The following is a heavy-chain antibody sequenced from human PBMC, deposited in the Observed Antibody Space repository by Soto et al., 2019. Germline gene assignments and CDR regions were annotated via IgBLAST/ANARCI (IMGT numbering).Heavy chain of an antibody. Sequence: QVQLQESGPGLVKPSQTLSLTCTVSGGSLKSGGYYWSWIRQNPGRGLEWIGYIYYTGRTYYNPSLESRVTFSVDTSKNQFSLKLSSVTAADTAVYYCARDVTSNHNCFDLWCHGTLVTVSS. CDR2: IYYTGRT. CDR3: ARDVTSNHNCFDL. CDR1: GGSLKSGGYY. D-gene: IGHD2-2*01. J-gene: IGHJ5*02. V-gene: IGHV4-31*02.